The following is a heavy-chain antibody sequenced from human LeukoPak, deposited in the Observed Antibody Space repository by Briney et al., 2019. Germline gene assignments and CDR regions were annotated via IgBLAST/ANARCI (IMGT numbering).Heavy chain of an antibody. CDR3: ARLLAYGSGGEAFDY. CDR1: GFTFSCYS. V-gene: IGHV3-48*01. CDR2: ISTSSTTM. D-gene: IGHD3-10*01. Sequence: GGSVRLSCAASGFTFSCYSLNWVRQAPGKGLEGVSYISTSSTTMYYADSVQGRFTISRDNAKNSLYLQMNSLRAEDTAVYYCARLLAYGSGGEAFDYWGQGTLVTVSS. J-gene: IGHJ4*02.